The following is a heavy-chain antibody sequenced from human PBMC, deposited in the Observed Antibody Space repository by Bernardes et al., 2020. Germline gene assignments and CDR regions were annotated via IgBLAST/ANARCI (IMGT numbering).Heavy chain of an antibody. J-gene: IGHJ4*02. V-gene: IGHV3-21*06. Sequence: SCVSSGFTLGDCTMHWVRQAPGKGLEWVSSITSTSDSVHYADSVKGRFTISRDNDENSLFLLMTRLRPEDTAVYYCAIFSAFVKFDCWGQGTPVTVS. D-gene: IGHD3-3*02. CDR2: ITSTSDSV. CDR3: AIFSAFVKFDC. CDR1: GFTLGDCT.